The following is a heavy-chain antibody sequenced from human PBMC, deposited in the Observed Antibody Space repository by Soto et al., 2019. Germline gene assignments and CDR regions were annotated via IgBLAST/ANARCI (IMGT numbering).Heavy chain of an antibody. CDR2: INPSGGST. J-gene: IGHJ5*02. CDR1: GYTFTSYY. V-gene: IGHV1-46*03. CDR3: ARDREFDFRSGYPQPCFHP. D-gene: IGHD3-3*01. Sequence: ASVKVSCKASGYTFTSYYMHWVRQAPGQGLEWMGIINPSGGSTSYAQKFQGRVTMTRDTSTSTVYMELSSLRSEDTAVYYCARDREFDFRSGYPQPCFHPSCQGTLVPVSS.